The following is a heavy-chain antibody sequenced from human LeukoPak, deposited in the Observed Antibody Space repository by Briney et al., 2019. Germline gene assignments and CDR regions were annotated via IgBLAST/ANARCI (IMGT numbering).Heavy chain of an antibody. CDR3: ARVYYDILTGYPYYFDY. V-gene: IGHV4-30-4*01. CDR2: IYYSGST. J-gene: IGHJ4*02. CDR1: GGSISSGDYY. D-gene: IGHD3-9*01. Sequence: SQTLSLTCTVSGGSISSGDYYWSWIRQPPGKGLEWIGNIYYSGSTYYNPSLKSRVTISVDTSKNQFSLKLSSVTAADTAVYYCARVYYDILTGYPYYFDYWGQGTLVTVSS.